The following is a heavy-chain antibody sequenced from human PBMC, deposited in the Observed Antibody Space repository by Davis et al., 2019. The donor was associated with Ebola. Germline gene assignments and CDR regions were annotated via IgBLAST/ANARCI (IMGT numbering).Heavy chain of an antibody. Sequence: GESLKISCAASGFTFSNSWMHRVRQAPGKGLLWVSRIDSDGTSAVYADAVEGRFTISRDNARNTLYLEMTSLRVEDTAVYYCVRENSYHYGLDVWGQGTTVTVSS. CDR3: VRENSYHYGLDV. J-gene: IGHJ6*02. CDR2: IDSDGTSA. CDR1: GFTFSNSW. V-gene: IGHV3-74*01.